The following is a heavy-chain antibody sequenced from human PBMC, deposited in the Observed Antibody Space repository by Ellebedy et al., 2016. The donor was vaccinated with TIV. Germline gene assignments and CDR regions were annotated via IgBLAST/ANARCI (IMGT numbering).Heavy chain of an antibody. J-gene: IGHJ5*02. CDR1: GGSISSGDYS. V-gene: IGHV4-30-4*01. CDR2: LFYSGST. Sequence: PSETLSLTCTVSGGSISSGDYSWSWFRQPPGKGLAWIGYLFYSGSTYYNLSLESRVTMSVDTYNNQFSLKLSSVTAADTAVYYCARDPALPRGRFDTWGQGTLVTVSS. CDR3: ARDPALPRGRFDT.